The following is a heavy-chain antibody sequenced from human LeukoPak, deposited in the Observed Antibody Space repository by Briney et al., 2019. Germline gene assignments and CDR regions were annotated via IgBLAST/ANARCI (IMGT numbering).Heavy chain of an antibody. J-gene: IGHJ3*02. CDR2: IYYSGST. D-gene: IGHD3-10*01. V-gene: IGHV4-59*01. Sequence: PSETLSLTCTVSGGSISSYYWSWLRQPPGKGLEWVGYIYYSGSTNYNPSLKSRVTISVDTSKNQFSLKLSSVTAADTAVYYCARGLLLWFGELFPTHDAFDIWGQGTMVTVSS. CDR1: GGSISSYY. CDR3: ARGLLLWFGELFPTHDAFDI.